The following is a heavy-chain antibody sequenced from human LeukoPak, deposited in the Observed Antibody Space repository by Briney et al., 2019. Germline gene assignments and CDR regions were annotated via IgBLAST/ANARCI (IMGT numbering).Heavy chain of an antibody. V-gene: IGHV1-8*01. J-gene: IGHJ5*02. Sequence: ASVKVSCKASGYTFTSYDINWVRQATGQGLEWMGWMNPNSGNTGYAQKLQGRVTMTRNTSISTAYMELSSLRSEATAVYYCARGADHYYDFWSGYLNWFDPWGQGTLVTVSS. D-gene: IGHD3-3*01. CDR3: ARGADHYYDFWSGYLNWFDP. CDR1: GYTFTSYD. CDR2: MNPNSGNT.